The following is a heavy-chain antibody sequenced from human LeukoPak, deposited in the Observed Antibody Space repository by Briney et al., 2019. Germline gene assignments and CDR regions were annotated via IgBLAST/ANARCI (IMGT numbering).Heavy chain of an antibody. V-gene: IGHV4-34*01. CDR3: ARMAGMGDAFDI. J-gene: IGHJ3*02. D-gene: IGHD2-8*01. Sequence: GSLRLSCAASGFTFSGFAMTWVRQPPGKGLEWIGEINHSGSTNYNPSLKSRVTISVDTSKNQFSLKLSSVTAADTAVYYCARMAGMGDAFDIWGQGTMVIVSS. CDR2: INHSGST. CDR1: GFTFSGFA.